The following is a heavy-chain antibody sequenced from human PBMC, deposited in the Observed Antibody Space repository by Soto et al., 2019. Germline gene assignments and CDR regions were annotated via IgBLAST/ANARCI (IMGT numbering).Heavy chain of an antibody. D-gene: IGHD5-18*01. J-gene: IGHJ6*02. CDR3: ASASPVVTDV. CDR1: GGSISSGDYY. Sequence: QVQLQESGPGLVKPSQTLSLTCTVSGGSISSGDYYWSWIRQPPGKGLEWIGYIYYSGSTYYNPSLRSRVTLSVDTSKNQFALKLSSVPAADAAVYYFASASPVVTDVGGQGSTVTVSS. V-gene: IGHV4-30-4*01. CDR2: IYYSGST.